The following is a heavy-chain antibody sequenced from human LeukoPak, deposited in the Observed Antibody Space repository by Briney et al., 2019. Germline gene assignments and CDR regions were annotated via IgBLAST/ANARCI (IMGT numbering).Heavy chain of an antibody. CDR3: ARHSRSAYSGYENAFDI. J-gene: IGHJ3*02. CDR1: GDSISSSSYY. V-gene: IGHV4-39*01. CDR2: VYYSTNT. Sequence: SETLSLTCTVSGDSISSSSYYWDWIRQPPGKGLEWIGNVYYSTNTYYNPSLKSRVTISVDTSKNQFSLKLSSVTAADTAIYYCARHSRSAYSGYENAFDIWGQGTMVTVSS. D-gene: IGHD5-12*01.